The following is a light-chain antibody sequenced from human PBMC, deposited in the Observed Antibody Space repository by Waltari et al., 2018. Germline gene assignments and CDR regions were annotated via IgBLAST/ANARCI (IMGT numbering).Light chain of an antibody. V-gene: IGLV2-23*02. J-gene: IGLJ2*01. CDR2: AVS. CDR1: SSDAGHYKR. CDR3: SSYAGSSKGV. Sequence: QSALTQPASVSGSPGQSITTSSTGTSSDAGHYKRASWYQQHPGKAPKLMIYAVSKRPSGVSDRFSGSKSGDMASLTISGLQPEDEAEYFCSSYAGSSKGVFGGGTKVTVL.